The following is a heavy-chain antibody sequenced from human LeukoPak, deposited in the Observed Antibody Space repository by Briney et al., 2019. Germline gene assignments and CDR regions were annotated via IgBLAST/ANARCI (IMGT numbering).Heavy chain of an antibody. CDR3: ARMYYYDSSGYLDYDAFDI. CDR1: GGTFSSYA. D-gene: IGHD3-22*01. J-gene: IGHJ3*02. V-gene: IGHV1-69*05. CDR2: IIPIFGTA. Sequence: SVKVSCKASGGTFSSYAISWVRQAPGQGLEWMGGIIPIFGTANYAQKFQGRATITTDESTSTAYMELSSLRSEDTAVYYCARMYYYDSSGYLDYDAFDIWGQGTMVTVSS.